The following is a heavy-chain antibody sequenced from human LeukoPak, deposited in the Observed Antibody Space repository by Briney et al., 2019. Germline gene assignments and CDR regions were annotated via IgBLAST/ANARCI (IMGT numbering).Heavy chain of an antibody. CDR1: GFTLSSLR. Sequence: GFPRLSCATPGFTLSSLRMTWVRQAPGKGLGWVANIRPDGSAKYYVDSVKGRFTISRDNAKNSLYLQMNSLRAEDTALYYCARGDMTTVRFWGQGTLVTVSS. J-gene: IGHJ4*02. V-gene: IGHV3-7*05. D-gene: IGHD4-17*01. CDR3: ARGDMTTVRF. CDR2: IRPDGSAK.